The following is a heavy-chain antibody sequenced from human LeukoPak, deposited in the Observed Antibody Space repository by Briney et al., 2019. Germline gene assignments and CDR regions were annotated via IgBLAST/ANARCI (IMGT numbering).Heavy chain of an antibody. Sequence: ASVKVSCKASGYTFTSYGFSWVRQAPGQGLEWMGWISTYYGNTNYAQKLQDRVTMTTDTSTSTAYMELTSLRSDDTAVYYCARGQAAAGPVDYTNWFDPWGQGTLVTVSS. CDR1: GYTFTSYG. CDR2: ISTYYGNT. CDR3: ARGQAAAGPVDYTNWFDP. D-gene: IGHD6-13*01. J-gene: IGHJ5*02. V-gene: IGHV1-18*01.